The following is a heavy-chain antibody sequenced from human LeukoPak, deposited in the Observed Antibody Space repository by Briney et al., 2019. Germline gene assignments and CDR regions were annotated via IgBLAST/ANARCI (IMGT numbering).Heavy chain of an antibody. CDR3: ARGYDFSYWFDP. CDR2: IIPIFGTA. V-gene: IGHV1-69*13. J-gene: IGHJ5*02. CDR1: GGTFSSYA. D-gene: IGHD3-3*01. Sequence: SVKVSCKASGGTFSSYAISWVRQAPGQGLEWMGGIIPIFGTANYAQKFQGRVTITADESMSTAYMELSSLRSEDTAVYYCARGYDFSYWFDPWGQGTLVTVSS.